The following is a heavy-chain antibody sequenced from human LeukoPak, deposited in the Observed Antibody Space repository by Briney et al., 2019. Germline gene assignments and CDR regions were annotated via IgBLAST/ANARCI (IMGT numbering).Heavy chain of an antibody. CDR2: ISYDGSNK. Sequence: GGSLRLSCAASGFTFSSYGMHWVRQAPGKGLEWVAVISYDGSNKYYADSVKGRFTISRDNSKNTLYLQMNSLRAEDTAVYYCAKIWYYYDSSGYYSDYWGQGTLVTVSS. CDR3: AKIWYYYDSSGYYSDY. CDR1: GFTFSSYG. V-gene: IGHV3-30*18. J-gene: IGHJ4*02. D-gene: IGHD3-22*01.